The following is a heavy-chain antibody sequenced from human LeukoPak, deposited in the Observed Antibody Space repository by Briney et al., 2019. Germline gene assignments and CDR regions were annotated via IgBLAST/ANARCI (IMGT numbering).Heavy chain of an antibody. CDR3: ARDVYRFLRYHFDV. CDR1: GYFLATYY. D-gene: IGHD5/OR15-5a*01. Sequence: ASVKVSCKASGYFLATYYMHWVRLAPGQGLEWMGWINPTSGGANYAQKLQGRVTLTRNTSLSTVYMEINGLQFDDSGVYSCARDVYRFLRYHFDVWGQGTPVTVFS. V-gene: IGHV1-2*02. J-gene: IGHJ4*02. CDR2: INPTSGGA.